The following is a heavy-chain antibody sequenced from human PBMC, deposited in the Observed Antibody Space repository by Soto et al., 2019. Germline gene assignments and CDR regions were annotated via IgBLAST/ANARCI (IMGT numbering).Heavy chain of an antibody. Sequence: QVQLVQSGAEMKEPGSSVKVSCKTSGGTFSSSAISWLRQAPGQGLEWMGGIIPLFRTPAYAQKFQGRVTIAADESTSTAYRELSSLRSEDTAVYYCARDNDRLQLGGNYYYKLDVWGQGTTITVSS. J-gene: IGHJ6*02. CDR3: ARDNDRLQLGGNYYYKLDV. V-gene: IGHV1-69*12. D-gene: IGHD4-4*01. CDR1: GGTFSSSA. CDR2: IIPLFRTP.